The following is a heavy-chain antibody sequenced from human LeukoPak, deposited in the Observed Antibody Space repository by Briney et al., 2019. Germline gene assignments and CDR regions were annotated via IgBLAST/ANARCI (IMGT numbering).Heavy chain of an antibody. V-gene: IGHV4-31*11. CDR3: ASVSGSPSTFDY. J-gene: IGHJ4*02. Sequence: SETLSLTCAVDGGSFSGYYWSWIRQHPGKGLEWIGYIYYGGSTYYNPSLKSRVTISVDTSKNQFSLKLSSVTAADTAVYYCASVSGSPSTFDYWGQGTLVTVSS. D-gene: IGHD1-26*01. CDR1: GGSFSGYY. CDR2: IYYGGST.